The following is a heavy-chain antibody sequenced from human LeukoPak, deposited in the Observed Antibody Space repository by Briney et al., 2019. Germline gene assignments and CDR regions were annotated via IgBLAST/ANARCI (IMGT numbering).Heavy chain of an antibody. CDR2: IYHSGST. CDR3: ARDRQISSLKQQLVRRKGNWFDP. J-gene: IGHJ5*02. CDR1: GGSISSSNW. D-gene: IGHD6-13*01. Sequence: PSETLSLTCAVSGGSISSSNWWSWVRQPPGKGLEWIGEIYHSGSTNYNPSLKSRVTISVDKSKNQFSLKLSSVTAADTAVYYCARDRQISSLKQQLVRRKGNWFDPWGQGTLVTVSS. V-gene: IGHV4-4*02.